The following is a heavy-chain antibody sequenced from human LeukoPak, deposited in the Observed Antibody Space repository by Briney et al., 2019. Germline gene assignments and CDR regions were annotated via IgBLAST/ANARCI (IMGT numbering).Heavy chain of an antibody. V-gene: IGHV4-59*01. CDR3: ARGNYDYVWGSYRPLYYYYGMDV. D-gene: IGHD3-16*02. Sequence: SETLSLTCAVYGGSFSGYYWSWIRQPPGKGLEWIGYIYYSGSTNYNPSLESRVTISVDTSKNQFSLKLSSVTAAGTAVYYCARGNYDYVWGSYRPLYYYYGMDVWGKGTTVTVSS. J-gene: IGHJ6*04. CDR2: IYYSGST. CDR1: GGSFSGYY.